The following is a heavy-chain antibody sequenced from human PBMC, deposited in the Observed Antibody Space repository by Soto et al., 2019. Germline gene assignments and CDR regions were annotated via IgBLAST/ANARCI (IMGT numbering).Heavy chain of an antibody. Sequence: GVLRLSCVASGFPFSAYAMNWVRQTPGKGLEWVCGIGGSGTTIYCADSVKGRFTISRDNFGNTMYLQMNSVRAEDTAVYYCARYDYVNYGGAFDIWGQGTMVTVSS. D-gene: IGHD3-16*01. V-gene: IGHV3-23*01. CDR1: GFPFSAYA. J-gene: IGHJ3*02. CDR3: ARYDYVNYGGAFDI. CDR2: IGGSGTTI.